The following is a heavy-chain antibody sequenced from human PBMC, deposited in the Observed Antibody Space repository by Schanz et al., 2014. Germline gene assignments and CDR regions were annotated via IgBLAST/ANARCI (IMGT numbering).Heavy chain of an antibody. CDR1: GFTLSSYG. Sequence: VQLVESGGGVVQPGKSLRLSCAASGFTLSSYGMHWVRQAPGKGLEWVSSISSRSSHIYYADSVKGRFTVSRDNAKNSVYLQMNGLRVEDTAVYYCVRERTNYGGNSYFFDHWGQGTLVTVSS. V-gene: IGHV3-21*02. CDR2: ISSRSSHI. CDR3: VRERTNYGGNSYFFDH. J-gene: IGHJ4*02. D-gene: IGHD2-21*02.